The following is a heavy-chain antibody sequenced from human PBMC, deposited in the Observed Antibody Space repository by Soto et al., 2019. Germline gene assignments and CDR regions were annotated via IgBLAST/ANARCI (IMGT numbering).Heavy chain of an antibody. CDR3: AREDITMVRGVKYYYYGMDV. D-gene: IGHD3-10*01. Sequence: GGSLRLSCAASGFTVSSNYMSWVRQAPGKGLDWVSVIYSGGSTYYADSVKGRFTISRHNSKNTLYLQMNSLRAEDTAVYYCAREDITMVRGVKYYYYGMDVWGQGTTVTVSS. CDR2: IYSGGST. J-gene: IGHJ6*02. CDR1: GFTVSSNY. V-gene: IGHV3-53*04.